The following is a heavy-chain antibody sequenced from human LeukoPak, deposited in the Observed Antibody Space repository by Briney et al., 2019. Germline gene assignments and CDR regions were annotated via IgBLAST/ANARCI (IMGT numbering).Heavy chain of an antibody. D-gene: IGHD3-3*01. CDR1: GGSFSGYY. CDR2: INHSGST. J-gene: IGHJ4*02. Sequence: SETPSLTCAVYGGSFSGYYWSWIRQPPGKGLEWIGEINHSGSTNYNPSLKSRVTISVDTSKNQFSLKLSSVTAADTAVYYCARGASYDFWSGYYTFFDYWGQGTLVTVSS. CDR3: ARGASYDFWSGYYTFFDY. V-gene: IGHV4-34*01.